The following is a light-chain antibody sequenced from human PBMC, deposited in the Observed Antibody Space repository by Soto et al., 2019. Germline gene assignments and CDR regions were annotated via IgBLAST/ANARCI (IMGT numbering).Light chain of an antibody. CDR2: GNS. V-gene: IGLV1-40*01. Sequence: QSVLTQPPSVSGAPGQRVTISCTGSSSNIGAGYDVHWYQQLPGTAPKLLIYGNSNRPSGVPDRFSGSKSGTSASLAITGHQAEDEADYYCQSYDSSLCEIFGTGTKLTVL. J-gene: IGLJ1*01. CDR3: QSYDSSLCEI. CDR1: SSNIGAGYD.